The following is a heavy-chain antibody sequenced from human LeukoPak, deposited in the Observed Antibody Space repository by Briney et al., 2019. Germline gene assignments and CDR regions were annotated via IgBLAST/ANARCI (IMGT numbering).Heavy chain of an antibody. CDR1: GGSISSYY. J-gene: IGHJ4*02. D-gene: IGHD3-22*01. V-gene: IGHV4-4*07. CDR2: MYISGST. Sequence: SETLSLTCTVSGGSISSYYWSWIRQPPGKGLEWIGRMYISGSTNYNPSLKSRVTMSVDTSKNQFSLKLSSVTAADTAVYYCARGGYYYDSSGYYSFDYWGQGTLVTVSS. CDR3: ARGGYYYDSSGYYSFDY.